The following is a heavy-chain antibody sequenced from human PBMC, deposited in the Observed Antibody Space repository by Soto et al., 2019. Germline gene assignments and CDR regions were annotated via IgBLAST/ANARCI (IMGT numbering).Heavy chain of an antibody. CDR2: MYNTGST. CDR1: GGSFSGYY. CDR3: ARDLWGYCGTDCYPLDV. V-gene: IGHV4-59*01. Sequence: PSETLSLTCAVYGGSFSGYYWSWIRQPPGKGLEWIGYMYNTGSTVYNPSFKSRVTISVDTSKNQFSLKLNSLTAADTAVYYCARDLWGYCGTDCYPLDVWGQGTTVTVSS. D-gene: IGHD2-21*02. J-gene: IGHJ6*02.